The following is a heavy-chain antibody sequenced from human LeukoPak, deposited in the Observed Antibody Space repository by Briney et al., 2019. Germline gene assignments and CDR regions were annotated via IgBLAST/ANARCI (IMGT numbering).Heavy chain of an antibody. J-gene: IGHJ3*02. D-gene: IGHD6-6*01. CDR2: IKSNGSST. Sequence: GGSLRLSCAASGFTFDDYGMSWVRQAPGKWLVWVSRIKSNGSSTSYANSVKGRFTISRDNAKNTLYLQMNSLRAEDTAVYYCARRSAARDAFDIWGQGTMVTVSS. CDR3: ARRSAARDAFDI. V-gene: IGHV3-74*01. CDR1: GFTFDDYG.